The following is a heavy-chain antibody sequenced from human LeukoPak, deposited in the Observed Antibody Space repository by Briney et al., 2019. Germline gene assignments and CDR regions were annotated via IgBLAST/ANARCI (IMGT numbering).Heavy chain of an antibody. J-gene: IGHJ4*02. CDR2: INPNSGGT. Sequence: GASVKVSCKASGYTFTGYYMHWVRQAPGQGLEWMGWINPNSGGTNYAQKFQGRVTMTRDTSISTAYMELSRLRSDDTAVYYCERDYVWGSYRYLFDYWGQGTLVTVSS. CDR1: GYTFTGYY. CDR3: ERDYVWGSYRYLFDY. D-gene: IGHD3-16*02. V-gene: IGHV1-2*02.